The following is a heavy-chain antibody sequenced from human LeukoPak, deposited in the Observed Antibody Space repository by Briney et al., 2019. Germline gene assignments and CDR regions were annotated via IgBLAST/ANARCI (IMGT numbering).Heavy chain of an antibody. Sequence: GGSLRLSCAASGFTFSSYDMHWVRQATGKGLEWVPAIGTAGDTYYPGSVKGRFTISRENAKNSLYLQMHSLRAGDTAVYYCSRALPDYGGNSRYYYGMDVWGQGTTVTVSS. V-gene: IGHV3-13*01. CDR2: IGTAGDT. J-gene: IGHJ6*02. CDR1: GFTFSSYD. CDR3: SRALPDYGGNSRYYYGMDV. D-gene: IGHD4-23*01.